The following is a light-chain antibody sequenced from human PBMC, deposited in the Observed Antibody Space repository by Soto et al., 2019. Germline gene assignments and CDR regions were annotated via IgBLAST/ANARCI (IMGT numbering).Light chain of an antibody. Sequence: DIQMTQSPSSLSASVGDRVTITCRASQDIGSYLAWYQQKPGKVPKLLIYAASTLHSGVPSRFRGSGSGTDFTLTISSLQPEDVAHYYCQKDNSGPYTFGQGTKLEIK. J-gene: IGKJ2*01. CDR2: AAS. CDR3: QKDNSGPYT. CDR1: QDIGSY. V-gene: IGKV1-27*01.